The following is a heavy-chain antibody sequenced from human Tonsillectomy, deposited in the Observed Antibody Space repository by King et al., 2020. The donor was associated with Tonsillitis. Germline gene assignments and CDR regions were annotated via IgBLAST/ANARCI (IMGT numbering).Heavy chain of an antibody. Sequence: VQLVESGAEVKKPGASVKVSCKASGYTFTSYYIHWVRQAPGQGLEWTGIINPTGGSTNYAQKFQGRVTMTRDTSTSTVYMELSSLRSEDTAVYYCARDETITMVRGVNYYYKGMVVWGQGITVTGS. V-gene: IGHV1-46*01. CDR3: ARDETITMVRGVNYYYKGMVV. D-gene: IGHD3-10*01. CDR2: INPTGGST. J-gene: IGHJ6*02. CDR1: GYTFTSYY.